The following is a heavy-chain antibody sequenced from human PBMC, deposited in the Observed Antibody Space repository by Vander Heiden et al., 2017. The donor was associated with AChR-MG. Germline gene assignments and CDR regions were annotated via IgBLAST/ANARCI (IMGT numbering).Heavy chain of an antibody. Sequence: QVQLVDSGGGVVRPGGSLRRSCAASGFTLSSYGRKWVRQAQGKGVEWVAVIWYDGSNKYYAESVKGRFTSSREKSKNTLYLQMNSLRAEDTAVFYCARDADPYCGGDCYPYYVDDWGQGTLVTVSS. D-gene: IGHD2-21*02. CDR2: IWYDGSNK. V-gene: IGHV3-33*01. CDR3: ARDADPYCGGDCYPYYVDD. J-gene: IGHJ4*02. CDR1: GFTLSSYG.